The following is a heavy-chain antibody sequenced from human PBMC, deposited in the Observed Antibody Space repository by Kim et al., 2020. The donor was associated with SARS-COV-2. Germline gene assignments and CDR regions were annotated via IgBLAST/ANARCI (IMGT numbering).Heavy chain of an antibody. V-gene: IGHV1-3*01. CDR3: ARSPKYSGSSRFDY. D-gene: IGHD1-26*01. Sequence: ASVKVSCKASGYTFTSYAMHWVRQAPGQRLEWMGWINAGNGNTKYSQKFQGRVTITRDTSASTAYMELSSLRSEDTAVYYCARSPKYSGSSRFDYWGQGTLVTVSS. J-gene: IGHJ4*02. CDR2: INAGNGNT. CDR1: GYTFTSYA.